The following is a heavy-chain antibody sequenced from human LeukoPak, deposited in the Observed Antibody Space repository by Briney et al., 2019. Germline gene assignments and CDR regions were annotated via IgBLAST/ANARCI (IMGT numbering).Heavy chain of an antibody. Sequence: GGSLRLSCAASGFTFSTYAMNWVRQAPAKGLEWVSGISGRGGFTNYADSVKGRFTISRDNSKNTLFLQMNSLRVEDTAVYYCAKSVSGTSYNVMDVWGQGTTVIVSS. V-gene: IGHV3-23*01. J-gene: IGHJ6*02. CDR2: ISGRGGFT. D-gene: IGHD1-7*01. CDR3: AKSVSGTSYNVMDV. CDR1: GFTFSTYA.